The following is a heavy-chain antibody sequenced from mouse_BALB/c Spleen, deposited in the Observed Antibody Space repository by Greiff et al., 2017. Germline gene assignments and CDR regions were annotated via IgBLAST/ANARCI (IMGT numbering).Heavy chain of an antibody. CDR2: IDPYNGGT. J-gene: IGHJ4*01. V-gene: IGHV1S135*01. CDR3: ARAGYGNYPHAMDY. D-gene: IGHD2-10*02. CDR1: GYAFTSYN. Sequence: VQLQQSGPELVKPGASVKVSCKASGYAFTSYNMYWVKQSHGKSLEWIGYIDPYNGGTSYNQKFKGKATLTVDKSSSTAYMHLNSLTSEDSAVYYCARAGYGNYPHAMDYWGQGTSVTVSS.